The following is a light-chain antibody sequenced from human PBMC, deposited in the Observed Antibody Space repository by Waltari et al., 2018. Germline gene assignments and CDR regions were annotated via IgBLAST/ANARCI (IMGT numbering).Light chain of an antibody. CDR1: QSVGRS. J-gene: IGKJ4*01. CDR2: DAS. Sequence: EIVLTQSPATLSLSPGDRATLSCRASQSVGRSLSWYQQKPGQPPRLLIYDASTRAAGVPARISGSGSAADFTLTSGSLEPEDFAVYFCLERSNWPPTFGGGTTVEI. V-gene: IGKV3-11*01. CDR3: LERSNWPPT.